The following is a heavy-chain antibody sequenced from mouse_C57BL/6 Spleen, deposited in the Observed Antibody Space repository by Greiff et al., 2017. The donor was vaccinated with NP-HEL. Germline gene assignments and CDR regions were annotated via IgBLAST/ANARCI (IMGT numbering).Heavy chain of an antibody. Sequence: VQLQQSGPELVKPGASVKISCKASGYAFSSSWMNWVKQRPGKGLEWIGRIYPGDGDTNYNGKFKGKATLTADKSSSTAYMQLSSLTSEDSAVYFCARNYYYGSSYPYFDYWGQGTTLTVSS. CDR3: ARNYYYGSSYPYFDY. CDR2: IYPGDGDT. D-gene: IGHD1-1*01. CDR1: GYAFSSSW. J-gene: IGHJ2*01. V-gene: IGHV1-82*01.